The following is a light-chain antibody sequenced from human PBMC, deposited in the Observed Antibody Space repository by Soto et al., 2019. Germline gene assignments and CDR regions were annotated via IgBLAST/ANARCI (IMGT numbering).Light chain of an antibody. CDR2: EVS. Sequence: QSVLTQPASVSGSPGQSIAISCTGTTSDVGGYNYVSWYQQHPGKAPKLLLSEVSNRPSGVSDRFSGSKSGNTASLTISGLQTQDEADYYCSSFTSAYPFVFGTGTKLTVL. J-gene: IGLJ1*01. CDR3: SSFTSAYPFV. CDR1: TSDVGGYNY. V-gene: IGLV2-14*01.